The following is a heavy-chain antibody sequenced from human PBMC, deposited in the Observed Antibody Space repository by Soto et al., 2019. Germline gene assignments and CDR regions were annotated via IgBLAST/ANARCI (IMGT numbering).Heavy chain of an antibody. CDR1: GGSISRGGYS. J-gene: IGHJ4*02. CDR3: ARVADY. Sequence: QLQLQESGSGLVKPSQTLSLTCAVSGGSISRGGYSWSWIRQPPGKGLEWIGYMYHSGSTYYNPSLNSRVTISIDRTKNKFSLKLSSVTAADTAVYCCARVADYWDQGILVTVSS. CDR2: MYHSGST. V-gene: IGHV4-30-2*01. D-gene: IGHD3-3*02.